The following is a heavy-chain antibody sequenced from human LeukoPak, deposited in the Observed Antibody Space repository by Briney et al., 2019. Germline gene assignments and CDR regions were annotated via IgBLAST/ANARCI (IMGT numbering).Heavy chain of an antibody. CDR1: GFTLSANA. J-gene: IGHJ4*02. D-gene: IGHD6-6*01. V-gene: IGHV3-23*01. Sequence: AGGSLRLSCGASGFTLSANALSWVRQAPGKGLEWVSTIYDGGSNTNYADSVKGRFTISRDNSKNTLYLQMNSLRAEDTAVYYCAGHGSSSGWGQGTLVTVSS. CDR2: IYDGGSNT. CDR3: AGHGSSSG.